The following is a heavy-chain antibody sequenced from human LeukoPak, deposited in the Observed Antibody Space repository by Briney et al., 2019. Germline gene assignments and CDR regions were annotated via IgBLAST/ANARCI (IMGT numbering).Heavy chain of an antibody. D-gene: IGHD6-6*01. J-gene: IGHJ4*02. Sequence: SETLSLTCTVSGGSISSSSYYWGWIRQPPGKGLEWIGSIYYSGSTYYTPSLKSRVTISVDTSKNQFSLKLSSVTAADTAVYYCARSQSVAARPRDWGQGTLVTVSS. V-gene: IGHV4-39*01. CDR2: IYYSGST. CDR1: GGSISSSSYY. CDR3: ARSQSVAARPRD.